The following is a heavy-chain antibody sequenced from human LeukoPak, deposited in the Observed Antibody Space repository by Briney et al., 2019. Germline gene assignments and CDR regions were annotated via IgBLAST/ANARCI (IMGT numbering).Heavy chain of an antibody. CDR1: GFTFSSYS. CDR3: ARERDASDAFDI. J-gene: IGHJ3*02. V-gene: IGHV3-21*01. D-gene: IGHD5-24*01. Sequence: GGSLRLSCAASGFTFSSYSMNWVRQAPGKGLEWVSSISSSSSYIHYADSVKGRFTISRDNAKNSLYLQMNSLRAEDTAVYYCARERDASDAFDIWGQGTMVTVSS. CDR2: ISSSSSYI.